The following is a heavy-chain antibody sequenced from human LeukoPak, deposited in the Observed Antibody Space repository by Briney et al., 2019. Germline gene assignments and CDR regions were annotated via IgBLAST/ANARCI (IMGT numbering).Heavy chain of an antibody. D-gene: IGHD3-10*01. J-gene: IGHJ4*02. V-gene: IGHV1-2*02. Sequence: ASVKVSCKASGYTFTGYYMNWVRQAPGQGLEWMGWINPNIGGTNYAQKFQGRVTMTRDTSISTAYMELSRLRSDDTAVYYCASGREITMVRGVSFEPFPFDYWGQGTLVTVSS. CDR2: INPNIGGT. CDR1: GYTFTGYY. CDR3: ASGREITMVRGVSFEPFPFDY.